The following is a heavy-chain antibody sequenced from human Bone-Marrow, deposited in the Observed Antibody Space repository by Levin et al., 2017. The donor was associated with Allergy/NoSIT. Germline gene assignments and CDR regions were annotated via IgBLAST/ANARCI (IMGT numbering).Heavy chain of an antibody. CDR2: ISGSGGST. V-gene: IGHV3-23*01. Sequence: AGGSLRLSCAASGFTFSSYAMSWVRQAPGKGLEWVSAISGSGGSTYYADSVKGRFTISRDNSKNTLYLQMNSLRAEDTAVYYCAKALYDYVWGSYTYWGQGTLVTVSS. CDR1: GFTFSSYA. CDR3: AKALYDYVWGSYTY. J-gene: IGHJ4*02. D-gene: IGHD3-16*01.